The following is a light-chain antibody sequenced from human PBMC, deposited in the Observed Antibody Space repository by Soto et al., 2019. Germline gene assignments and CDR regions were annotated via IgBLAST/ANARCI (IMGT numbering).Light chain of an antibody. J-gene: IGKJ4*01. CDR1: QSVSSNS. Sequence: EIVLTQSPGTLALSPGERATVSCRASQSVSSNSLAWYQQKPGQAPRLLIHGASSRATGIPDRFSGSGSGTDFTLTISSLQPEDFATYYCLPHNSYPLTFGGGTKVEIK. CDR3: LPHNSYPLT. CDR2: GAS. V-gene: IGKV3-20*01.